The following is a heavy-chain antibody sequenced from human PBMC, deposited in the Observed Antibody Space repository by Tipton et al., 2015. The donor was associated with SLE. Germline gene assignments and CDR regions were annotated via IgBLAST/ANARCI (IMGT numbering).Heavy chain of an antibody. CDR1: GYSISSGYY. Sequence: LRLSCAVSGYSISSGYYWGWIRQPPGKGLEWIGSIYHSGSTYYNPSLKSRVTTSVDTSKNQFSLKLSSVTAADTAVYYCARVPYYDYGDEMYAFDIWGQGTMVTVSS. CDR3: ARVPYYDYGDEMYAFDI. J-gene: IGHJ3*02. CDR2: IYHSGST. V-gene: IGHV4-38-2*01. D-gene: IGHD4-17*01.